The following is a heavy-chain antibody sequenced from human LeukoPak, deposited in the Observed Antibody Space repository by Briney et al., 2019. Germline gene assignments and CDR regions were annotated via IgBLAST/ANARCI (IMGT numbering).Heavy chain of an antibody. Sequence: GGSLRLSCAASGFTFSSYSMNWVRQAPGKGLEWVSSISSSSSYIYYADSVKGRFTISRDNAKNSLYLQMNSLRAEDTAVYYCARSGYSYGNFNYWGQGTLVTVSS. CDR1: GFTFSSYS. V-gene: IGHV3-21*01. D-gene: IGHD5-18*01. CDR3: ARSGYSYGNFNY. J-gene: IGHJ4*02. CDR2: ISSSSSYI.